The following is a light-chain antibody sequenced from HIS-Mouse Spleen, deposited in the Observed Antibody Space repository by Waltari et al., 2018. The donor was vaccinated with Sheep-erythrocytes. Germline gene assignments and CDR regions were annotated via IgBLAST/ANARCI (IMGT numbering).Light chain of an antibody. CDR3: QQSYSTPYT. Sequence: DIQTTQSPSSLSASVGARVTITCLASQSISSYLNWYQQKPGKAPKLLIYAASSLQSGVPSRFSGSGSGTDFTLTISSLQPEDFATYYCQQSYSTPYTFGQGTKLEIK. CDR1: QSISSY. V-gene: IGKV1-39*01. J-gene: IGKJ2*01. CDR2: AAS.